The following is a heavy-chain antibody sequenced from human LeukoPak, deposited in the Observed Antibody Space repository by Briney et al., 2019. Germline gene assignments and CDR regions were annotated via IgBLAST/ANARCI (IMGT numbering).Heavy chain of an antibody. CDR3: AKAPSTMAKALFHY. J-gene: IGHJ4*01. CDR1: GFTFSNYA. V-gene: IGHV3-23*01. CDR2: ISGSGVNT. Sequence: GGSLRLSCAASGFTFSNYAMSWVRQAPGKGLEWVSAISGSGVNTYYADSVKGRFTISRDNSKNTLYLQMNSLGAEDTAVYYCAKAPSTMAKALFHYWGHGTLVTVSS. D-gene: IGHD3-10*01.